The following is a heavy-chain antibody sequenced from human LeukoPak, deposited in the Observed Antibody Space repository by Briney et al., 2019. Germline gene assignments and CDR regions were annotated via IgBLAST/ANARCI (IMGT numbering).Heavy chain of an antibody. CDR2: INDDGSTT. Sequence: GGSLRLSCAASGFTFSRSWMHWVRQAPGKGLVWVSRINDDGSTTSYADSVKGRFTISRDNAKSTLYLQMNSLRAEDTAVYYCARGPAANSGNYYVGDYWGQGTLVTVSS. CDR3: ARGPAANSGNYYVGDY. D-gene: IGHD1-26*01. J-gene: IGHJ4*02. V-gene: IGHV3-74*01. CDR1: GFTFSRSW.